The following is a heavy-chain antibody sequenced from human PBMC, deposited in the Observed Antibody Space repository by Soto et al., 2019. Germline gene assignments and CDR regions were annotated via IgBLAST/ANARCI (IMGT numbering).Heavy chain of an antibody. CDR1: GFTFSSYW. CDR2: INSDGSST. Sequence: GGSLRLSCATSGFTFSSYWMHLVRQAPGKGLVWVSRINSDGSSTSYADSVKGRFTISRDNAKNTLYLQMNSLRAEDTAVYYCARCNYGDYSDYWGQGTLVTVSS. CDR3: ARCNYGDYSDY. J-gene: IGHJ4*02. D-gene: IGHD4-17*01. V-gene: IGHV3-74*01.